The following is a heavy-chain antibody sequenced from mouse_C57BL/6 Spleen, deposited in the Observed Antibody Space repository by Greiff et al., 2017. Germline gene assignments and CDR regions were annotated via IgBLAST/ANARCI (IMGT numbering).Heavy chain of an antibody. V-gene: IGHV1-26*01. Sequence: EVQLQQSGPELVKPGASVKISCKASGYTFTDYYMNWVKQSHGKSLEWIGDINPNNGGTNYNQKFKGKATLTVDKSSSTAYMELRSLTSEVSAVYYCAKHGYYVYYFDYWGQGTTLTVSS. J-gene: IGHJ2*01. CDR2: INPNNGGT. CDR1: GYTFTDYY. CDR3: AKHGYYVYYFDY. D-gene: IGHD2-3*01.